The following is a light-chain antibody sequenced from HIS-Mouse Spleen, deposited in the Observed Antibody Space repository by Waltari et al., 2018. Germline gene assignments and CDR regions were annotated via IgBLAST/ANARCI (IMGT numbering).Light chain of an antibody. CDR2: DVS. CDR3: SSYTSSSTRV. J-gene: IGLJ3*02. V-gene: IGLV2-14*03. Sequence: QSALTQPASVSGSPGQSITISCTGTSSDVGGYHYVSWYQQPPGKAPKLMIYDVSNLPSGVSNRFSGSKSGNTASLTISGLQAEDEADYYCSSYTSSSTRVFGGGTKLTVL. CDR1: SSDVGGYHY.